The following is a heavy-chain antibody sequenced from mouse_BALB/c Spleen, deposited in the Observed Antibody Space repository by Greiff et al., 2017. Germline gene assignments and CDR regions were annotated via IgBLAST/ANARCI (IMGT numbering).Heavy chain of an antibody. Sequence: VQLQQSGAELVKPGASVKLSCTASGFYIKDSYMYWVKQRPEQGLEWIGRIDPANGNTKYDPKFQGKATITADTSSNTAYLQLSSLTSEDTAVYYCARDGTYYFDYWGQGTTLTVSS. CDR1: GFYIKDSY. J-gene: IGHJ2*01. CDR2: IDPANGNT. CDR3: ARDGTYYFDY. V-gene: IGHV14-3*02. D-gene: IGHD2-1*01.